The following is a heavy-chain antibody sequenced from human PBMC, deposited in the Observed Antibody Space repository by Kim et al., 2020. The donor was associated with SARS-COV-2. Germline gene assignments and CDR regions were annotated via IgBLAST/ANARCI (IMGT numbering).Heavy chain of an antibody. V-gene: IGHV3-23*01. CDR2: ICGSGVST. CDR3: AKRPVGIIMPWDY. CDR1: KFTFRSYA. Sequence: GGSLRLSCAASKFTFRSYAMAWVRQAPGKGLECVSSICGSGVSTFYADSVQGRFTISRDNSKNTLYLQMNSLRVEDTAVYYCAKRPVGIIMPWDYCGQGTLVTVSS. D-gene: IGHD3-16*02. J-gene: IGHJ4*02.